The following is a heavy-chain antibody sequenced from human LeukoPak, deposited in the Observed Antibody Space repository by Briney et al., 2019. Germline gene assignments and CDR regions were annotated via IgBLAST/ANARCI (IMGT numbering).Heavy chain of an antibody. Sequence: SQTLSLTCTVSGGSISSGGYYWSWIRQHPGKGLEWIGYIYYSGSTYYNPSLKSRVTISVDTSKNQFSLKLSSVTAADTAVYYCARGGYGDDAFDIWGQGTMVTVSS. J-gene: IGHJ3*02. CDR2: IYYSGST. V-gene: IGHV4-31*03. CDR3: ARGGYGDDAFDI. CDR1: GGSISSGGYY. D-gene: IGHD4-17*01.